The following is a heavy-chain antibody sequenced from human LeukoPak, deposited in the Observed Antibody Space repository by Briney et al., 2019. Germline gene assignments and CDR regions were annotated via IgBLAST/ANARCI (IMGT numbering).Heavy chain of an antibody. D-gene: IGHD4-11*01. CDR1: GGTFSSYA. CDR2: IIPIFGTA. J-gene: IGHJ3*02. V-gene: IGHV1-69*05. CDR3: AIGSSNSNRHRRRFAFDI. Sequence: SVKVSCKASGGTFSSYAISWVRQAPGQGLEWMGGIIPIFGTANYAQKFQGRVTITTDESTSTAYMELSSLRSEDTAMYYCAIGSSNSNRHRRRFAFDIWGQGTMVTVYS.